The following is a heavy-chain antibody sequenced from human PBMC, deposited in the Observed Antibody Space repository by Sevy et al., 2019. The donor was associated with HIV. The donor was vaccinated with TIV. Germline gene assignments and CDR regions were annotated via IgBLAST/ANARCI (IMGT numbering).Heavy chain of an antibody. J-gene: IGHJ4*02. Sequence: GGSLRLSCAASGFTFSSYWMSWVRQAPGKGLEWVANIKQDGSEKYYVDSVKGRFTISRDNAKNSLYLQMNSLRAEDTAVYYCASKHDYGDYGNDYWGQGTLVTVSS. D-gene: IGHD4-17*01. V-gene: IGHV3-7*01. CDR2: IKQDGSEK. CDR1: GFTFSSYW. CDR3: ASKHDYGDYGNDY.